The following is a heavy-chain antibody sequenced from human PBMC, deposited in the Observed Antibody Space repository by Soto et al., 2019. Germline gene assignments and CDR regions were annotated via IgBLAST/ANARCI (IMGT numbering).Heavy chain of an antibody. J-gene: IGHJ4*02. CDR3: AXXSTSGTRFDY. V-gene: IGHV4-4*02. D-gene: IGHD1-1*01. CDR1: GGSISTSNW. Sequence: QVQLQESGPGLVKPSGTLSLTCAVSGGSISTSNWWSWVRQPPGKGLEWIGEVYHSGSTNYNPSFKSRVAMSVDKSKNQFSLKLNSVTAXDTALYXCAXXSTSGTRFDYWGQGSLVTVSS. CDR2: VYHSGST.